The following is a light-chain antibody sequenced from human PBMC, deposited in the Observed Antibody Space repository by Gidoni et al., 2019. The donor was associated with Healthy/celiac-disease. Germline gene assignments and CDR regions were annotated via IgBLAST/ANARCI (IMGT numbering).Light chain of an antibody. J-gene: IGLJ1*01. V-gene: IGLV3-1*01. CDR3: QAWDSSIYV. Sequence: SYELSQPPSVSVPPGQTAGSTSSGDKFGDKHARWYQQKPGQSPVLVIYQDSKRPSGIPERFSGSNSGNTATLTISGTQAMDEADYYCQAWDSSIYVFGTGTKVTVL. CDR1: KFGDKH. CDR2: QDS.